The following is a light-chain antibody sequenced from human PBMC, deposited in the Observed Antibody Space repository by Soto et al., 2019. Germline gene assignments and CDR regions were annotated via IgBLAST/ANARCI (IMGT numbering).Light chain of an antibody. CDR3: QQYNDWPRRLT. Sequence: EIVMTQSPATLSVSPGERATPSCRAIQSLSSNLAWYQQKPGQAPRLLIYGASTRATGIPARFSGSGSGTEFTLTISSLQSEDFAVYYCQQYNDWPRRLTFGGGTKVDIK. J-gene: IGKJ4*01. CDR1: QSLSSN. V-gene: IGKV3-15*01. CDR2: GAS.